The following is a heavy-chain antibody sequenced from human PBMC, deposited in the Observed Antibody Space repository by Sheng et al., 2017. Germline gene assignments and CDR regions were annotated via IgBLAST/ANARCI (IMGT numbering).Heavy chain of an antibody. CDR3: ARAGYCSSTSCYGETWSVTTPFDY. CDR1: GFTFSSYS. V-gene: IGHV3-21*01. J-gene: IGHJ4*02. Sequence: EVQLVESGGGLVKPGGSLRLSCAASGFTFSSYSMNWVRQAPGKGLEWVSSISSSSSYIYYADSVKGRFTISRDNAKNSLYLQMNSLRAEDTAVYYCARAGYCSSTSCYGETWSVTTPFDYWGQGTLVTVSS. CDR2: ISSSSSYI. D-gene: IGHD2-2*01.